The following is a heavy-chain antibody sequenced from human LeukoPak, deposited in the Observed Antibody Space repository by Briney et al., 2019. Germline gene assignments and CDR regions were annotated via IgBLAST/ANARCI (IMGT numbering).Heavy chain of an antibody. CDR2: ISAYNGNT. J-gene: IGHJ4*02. Sequence: GASVKVSCKASGYTFTSYGISWVRQAPGQGLEWMGWISAYNGNTNYAQKLQGRVTMTTDTSTSTAYMELSSLKSEDTAVYYCARKMRDSGSYPDWGPGTLVTVSS. CDR3: ARKMRDSGSYPD. D-gene: IGHD3-10*01. CDR1: GYTFTSYG. V-gene: IGHV1-18*01.